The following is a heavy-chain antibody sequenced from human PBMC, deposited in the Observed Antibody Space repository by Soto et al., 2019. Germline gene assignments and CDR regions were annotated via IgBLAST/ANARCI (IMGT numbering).Heavy chain of an antibody. CDR2: IIPIFGTA. V-gene: IGHV1-69*06. Sequence: QVQLVQSGAEVKKPGSSVKVSCKASGGTFSSYAISWVRQAPGQGLEWMGGIIPIFGTANYARKFQGRVRRTGDKTTITPYMGLSSLRSEDTAVYYCAGAPRSYSSSWSLGDWFDPWGQGTLVTVSS. CDR1: GGTFSSYA. D-gene: IGHD6-13*01. CDR3: AGAPRSYSSSWSLGDWFDP. J-gene: IGHJ5*02.